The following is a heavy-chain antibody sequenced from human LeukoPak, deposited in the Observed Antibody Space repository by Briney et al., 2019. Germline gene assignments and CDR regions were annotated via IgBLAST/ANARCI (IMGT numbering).Heavy chain of an antibody. Sequence: SETLSLTCAVSGGSISSGGYSWSWIRQPPGKGLEWIGYIYHSGSTYYNPSLKSRVTISVDTSKNQFSLKLSSVTAADTAVYYCAREAYYYDSSGYYMLRYYFGYWGQGTLVTVSS. CDR1: GGSISSGGYS. CDR3: AREAYYYDSSGYYMLRYYFGY. D-gene: IGHD3-22*01. V-gene: IGHV4-30-2*05. J-gene: IGHJ4*02. CDR2: IYHSGST.